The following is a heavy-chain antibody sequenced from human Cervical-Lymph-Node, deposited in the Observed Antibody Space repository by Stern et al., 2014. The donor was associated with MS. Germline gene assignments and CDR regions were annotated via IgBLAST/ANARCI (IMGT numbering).Heavy chain of an antibody. V-gene: IGHV1-69*01. J-gene: IGHJ6*02. D-gene: IGHD3-10*01. CDR3: ASGAHGMDV. Sequence: VQLVQSGAEVKKVGSSVKVSCKASGDTLSSHTISWVRQAPGQGLEWMGGIIPIFDAPNVAQKFQGRVRISSDETTNTAHMELSSLRSEDTAVYYCASGAHGMDVWGQGTAVTVSS. CDR1: GDTLSSHT. CDR2: IIPIFDAP.